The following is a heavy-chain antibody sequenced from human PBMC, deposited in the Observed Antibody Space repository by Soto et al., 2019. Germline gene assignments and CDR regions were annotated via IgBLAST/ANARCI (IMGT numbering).Heavy chain of an antibody. CDR2: ISSRSDYI. Sequence: EVQLVESGGGLVKPGGSLRLSCAASGFTFSIYSMTWVRQAPGKGLEWVSSISSRSDYIYYADSVKGRFTISRDNAKNSLYLQMNSLRAEDTAVYYCARSPGRDGYNHFEYWGQGTLVTVSS. CDR3: ARSPGRDGYNHFEY. J-gene: IGHJ4*02. D-gene: IGHD5-12*01. CDR1: GFTFSIYS. V-gene: IGHV3-21*01.